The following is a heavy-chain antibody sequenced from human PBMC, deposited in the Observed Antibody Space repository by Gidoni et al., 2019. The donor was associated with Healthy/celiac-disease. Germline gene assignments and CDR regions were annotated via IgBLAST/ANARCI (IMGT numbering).Heavy chain of an antibody. D-gene: IGHD2-15*01. V-gene: IGHV4-34*01. CDR2: INHSGST. CDR1: GGSFSGYY. J-gene: IGHJ4*02. Sequence: QVQLQQWGAGLLKPSETLSLTCAVYGGSFSGYYWSWIRQPPGKGLEWIGEINHSGSTNYNPSLKSRVTISVDTSKNQFSLKLSSVTAADTAVYYCATQGGCSGGSCPGLWGQGTLVTVSS. CDR3: ATQGGCSGGSCPGL.